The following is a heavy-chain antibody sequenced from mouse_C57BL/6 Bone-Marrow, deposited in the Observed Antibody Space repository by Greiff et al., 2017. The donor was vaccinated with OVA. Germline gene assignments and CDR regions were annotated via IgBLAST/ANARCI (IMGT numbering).Heavy chain of an antibody. CDR1: GYSITSDY. J-gene: IGHJ1*03. V-gene: IGHV3-8*01. Sequence: EVKLMESGPGLAKPSQTLSLTCSVTGYSITSDYWNWIRKFPGNKLEYMGYISYSGSTYYNPSLKSRISITRNTSKNQYYLQLHSVTTEDTATYYCARDTTVVAGDWYFDVWGTGTTVTVSS. CDR3: ARDTTVVAGDWYFDV. D-gene: IGHD1-1*01. CDR2: ISYSGST.